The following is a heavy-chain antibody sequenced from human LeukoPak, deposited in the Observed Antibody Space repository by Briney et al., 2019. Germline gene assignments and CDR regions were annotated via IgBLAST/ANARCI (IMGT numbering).Heavy chain of an antibody. J-gene: IGHJ4*02. CDR1: GFTFSSYA. CDR3: ARISRDTTMNY. D-gene: IGHD5-18*01. CDR2: ISSDGGST. V-gene: IGHV3-64*01. Sequence: GGSRRLSCAAYGFTFSSYAMAWVRQDPGKGLEYVSAISSDGGSTYHANSVKGRFTVSRDNSKNTLYLQMGSLRAEDMAVYYCARISRDTTMNYWGQGTLVTVSS.